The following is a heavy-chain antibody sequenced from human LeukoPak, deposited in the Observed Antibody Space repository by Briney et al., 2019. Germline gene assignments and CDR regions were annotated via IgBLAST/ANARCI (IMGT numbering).Heavy chain of an antibody. Sequence: GASVKVSCKASGYTFTGYYMHWVRQAPGQGLEWMGWINPNSGGTNYAQKFQGRVTMTRDTSISTAYMELSRLRSDDTAVYYCAREAMGSSGWYKDWGQGTLVTVSS. V-gene: IGHV1-2*02. CDR3: AREAMGSSGWYKD. J-gene: IGHJ4*02. CDR1: GYTFTGYY. CDR2: INPNSGGT. D-gene: IGHD6-19*01.